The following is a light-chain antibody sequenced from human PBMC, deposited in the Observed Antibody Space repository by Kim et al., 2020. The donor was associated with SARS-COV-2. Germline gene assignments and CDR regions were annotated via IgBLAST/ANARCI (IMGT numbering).Light chain of an antibody. V-gene: IGLV3-1*01. CDR2: QGS. Sequence: SPGQTAIITFSGDKLGDKYACWDQQKPGQSPVVVIYQGSERASGIPERFSGSNSGNAAPLTISGTQAIDEADFFCQALDNSTYGGFGGGSQLTVL. CDR3: QALDNSTYGG. J-gene: IGLJ2*01. CDR1: KLGDKY.